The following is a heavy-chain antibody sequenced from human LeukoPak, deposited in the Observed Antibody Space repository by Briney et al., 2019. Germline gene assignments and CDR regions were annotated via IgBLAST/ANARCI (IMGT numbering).Heavy chain of an antibody. V-gene: IGHV3-30-3*01. CDR3: ARNYYDSSGYYYSLGY. Sequence: GRSLRLTCAASGLTFSSYAMHWVRQAPGKELKWVAVISYDGSNKYYADSVKGRFTISRDNSKNTLYLQINSLRAEDTAVYYCARNYYDSSGYYYSLGYWGQGTLVTVSS. D-gene: IGHD3-22*01. CDR1: GLTFSSYA. J-gene: IGHJ4*02. CDR2: ISYDGSNK.